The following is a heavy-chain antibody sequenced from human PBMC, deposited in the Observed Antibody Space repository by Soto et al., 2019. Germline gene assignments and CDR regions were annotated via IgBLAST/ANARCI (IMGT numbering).Heavy chain of an antibody. CDR1: GGSISSYD. D-gene: IGHD3-10*01. Sequence: PXGTLSLTCTVSGGSISSYDWSWIRQPPGKGLEWIGHIFYSGSTNYSPSLKSRVTISEDTSKNQFSLKLSSVTAADTAVYYCAYHYSGSGSENWFDPWGQGTLVTVSS. J-gene: IGHJ5*02. V-gene: IGHV4-59*01. CDR3: AYHYSGSGSENWFDP. CDR2: IFYSGST.